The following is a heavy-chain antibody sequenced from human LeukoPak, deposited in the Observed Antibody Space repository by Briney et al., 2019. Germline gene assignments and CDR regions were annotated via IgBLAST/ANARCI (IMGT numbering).Heavy chain of an antibody. CDR3: AKDDYYGSGSYFAR. Sequence: GRSLRLSCAASGFTFSSYGMRWVRQAPGKGLEWVAVISYDGSNKYYADSVKGRFTISRDNSKNTLYLQMNSLRAEDTAVYYCAKDDYYGSGSYFARWGQGTLVTVSS. V-gene: IGHV3-30*18. CDR1: GFTFSSYG. D-gene: IGHD3-10*01. J-gene: IGHJ5*02. CDR2: ISYDGSNK.